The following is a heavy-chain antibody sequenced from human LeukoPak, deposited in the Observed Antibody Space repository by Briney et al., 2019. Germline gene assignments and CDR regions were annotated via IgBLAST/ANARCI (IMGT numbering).Heavy chain of an antibody. J-gene: IGHJ3*02. D-gene: IGHD3-22*01. CDR3: ARDSSSGSYDAFDI. Sequence: ASVKVSCKASGYTFTSYGISWVRQAPGQGLEWMGWINPNSGGTNYAQKFQGRVTMTRDTSISTAYMELSRRRSDDTAVYYCARDSSSGSYDAFDIWGQGTMVTVSS. CDR1: GYTFTSYG. V-gene: IGHV1-2*02. CDR2: INPNSGGT.